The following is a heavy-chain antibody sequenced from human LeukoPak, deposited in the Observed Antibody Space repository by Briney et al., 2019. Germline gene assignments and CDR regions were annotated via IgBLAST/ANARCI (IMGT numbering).Heavy chain of an antibody. CDR3: AKDDWNYAYFQH. D-gene: IGHD1-7*01. Sequence: GRSLRLSCAASGLTFDDYAMHWVRQAPGKGLEWVSGISWNSGSIGYADSVKGRFTISRDNSKNTLYLQMNSLRAEDTAVYYCAKDDWNYAYFQHWGQGTLVTVSS. CDR1: GLTFDDYA. CDR2: ISWNSGSI. V-gene: IGHV3-9*01. J-gene: IGHJ1*01.